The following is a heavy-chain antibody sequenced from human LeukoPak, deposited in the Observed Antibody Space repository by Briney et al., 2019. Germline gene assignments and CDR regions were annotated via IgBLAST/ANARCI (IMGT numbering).Heavy chain of an antibody. Sequence: PGGSLRLSCAASGFTFSDYYMSWIRQAPGKGLEWVSYISSSGSTIYYADSVKGRFTISSDNAKNSLYLQMNSLRAEDTAVYYCARDIWTDYYDSSGPPQHWGQGTLVTVSS. D-gene: IGHD3-22*01. CDR2: ISSSGSTI. J-gene: IGHJ1*01. V-gene: IGHV3-11*04. CDR1: GFTFSDYY. CDR3: ARDIWTDYYDSSGPPQH.